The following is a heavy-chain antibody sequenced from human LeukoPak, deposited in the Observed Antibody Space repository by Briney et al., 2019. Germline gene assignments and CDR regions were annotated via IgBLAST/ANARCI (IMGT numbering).Heavy chain of an antibody. D-gene: IGHD2-2*01. CDR2: ISYSSRAR. Sequence: PGGSLRLSCAASGFTFSSYEMSWVRQAPGKGLEWVSYISYSSRARYYADSVKGRFTISRDNFKDSLYLQMDSLRAEDTAVYYCARAYCSSTSCFGWGQGTLVTVSS. CDR3: ARAYCSSTSCFG. J-gene: IGHJ4*02. CDR1: GFTFSSYE. V-gene: IGHV3-48*03.